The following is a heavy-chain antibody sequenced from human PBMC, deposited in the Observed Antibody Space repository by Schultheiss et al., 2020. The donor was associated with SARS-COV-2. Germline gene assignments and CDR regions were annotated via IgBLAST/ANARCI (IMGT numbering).Heavy chain of an antibody. CDR2: ISFDGSNK. Sequence: GESLKISCAASGFTFSSYAMHWVRQAPGKGLEWVALISFDGSNKYYADSVKGRFTISRDNSKNTLYLQMNSLRAEDTAVYYCARGDGYLDYWGQGTLVTVSS. D-gene: IGHD5-24*01. V-gene: IGHV3-30*07. J-gene: IGHJ4*02. CDR1: GFTFSSYA. CDR3: ARGDGYLDY.